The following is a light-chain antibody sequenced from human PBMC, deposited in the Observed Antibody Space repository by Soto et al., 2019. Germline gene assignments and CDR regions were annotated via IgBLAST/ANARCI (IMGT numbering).Light chain of an antibody. CDR2: AAS. Sequence: DIQLTQSPSFLSASVGDRVTITCRASQGISSSLAWFQQKPGKAPKLLIYAASTLQSRVPSRFSGSGSGTDFTLTINSLQPEDFATYYCKQVNTYPHTFGQGTKLEIK. CDR1: QGISSS. CDR3: KQVNTYPHT. J-gene: IGKJ2*01. V-gene: IGKV1-9*01.